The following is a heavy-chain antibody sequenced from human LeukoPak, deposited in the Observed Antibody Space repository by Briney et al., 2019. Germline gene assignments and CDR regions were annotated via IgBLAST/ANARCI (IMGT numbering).Heavy chain of an antibody. J-gene: IGHJ4*02. CDR2: IKSKADGGTT. CDR1: GFTFSNAW. Sequence: PGGSLRPSCAASGFTFSNAWMSWVRQAPGKGLEWVGRIKSKADGGTTDYAAPVKGSFTISRDDSKNTLYLQMNSLKTEDTAVYYCTTEGSMVRGVIVRWGQGTLVTVSS. CDR3: TTEGSMVRGVIVR. D-gene: IGHD3-10*01. V-gene: IGHV3-15*01.